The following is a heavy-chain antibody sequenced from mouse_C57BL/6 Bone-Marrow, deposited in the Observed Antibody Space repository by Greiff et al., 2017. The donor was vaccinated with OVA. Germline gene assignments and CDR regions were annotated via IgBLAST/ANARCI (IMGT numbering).Heavy chain of an antibody. V-gene: IGHV1-20*01. J-gene: IGHJ1*03. Sequence: EVQLQQSGPELVKPGDSVKISCKASGYSFTGYFMNWVMQSHGKSLEWIGRINPYNGDTFSNQKFKGKATLTVDKSSSTAHMELRSLTSEDSAVYYCARGYYGSRRGYFDVWGTGTTVTVSS. D-gene: IGHD1-1*01. CDR2: INPYNGDT. CDR1: GYSFTGYF. CDR3: ARGYYGSRRGYFDV.